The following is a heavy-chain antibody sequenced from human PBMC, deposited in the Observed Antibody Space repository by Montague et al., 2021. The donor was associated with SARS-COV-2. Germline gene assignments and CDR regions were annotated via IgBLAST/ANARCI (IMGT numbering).Heavy chain of an antibody. CDR3: ARASWIAATVPDY. V-gene: IGHV3-21*01. D-gene: IGHD2-2*03. CDR1: GFSFSSYH. Sequence: SLSLSASGFSFSSYHMNWVRQAPGKGLEWVSSISPSGDYIYSADSLKGRFIISRDNARNSLYLQMSSLRAEDTAIYYCARASWIAATVPDYWGQGTLVTVSS. J-gene: IGHJ4*02. CDR2: ISPSGDYI.